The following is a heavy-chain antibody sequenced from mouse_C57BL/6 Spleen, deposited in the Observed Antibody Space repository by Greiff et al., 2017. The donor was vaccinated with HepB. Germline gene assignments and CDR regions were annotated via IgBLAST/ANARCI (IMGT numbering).Heavy chain of an antibody. CDR2: INPNNGGT. J-gene: IGHJ3*01. CDR1: GYTFTDYN. D-gene: IGHD2-3*01. Sequence: EVKLMESGPELVKPGASVKMSCKASGYTFTDYNMHWVKQSHGKSLEWIGYINPNNGGTSYNQKFKGKATLTVNKSSSTAYMELRSLTSEDSAVYYCATGGYYLSWFAYWGQGTLVTVSA. V-gene: IGHV1-22*01. CDR3: ATGGYYLSWFAY.